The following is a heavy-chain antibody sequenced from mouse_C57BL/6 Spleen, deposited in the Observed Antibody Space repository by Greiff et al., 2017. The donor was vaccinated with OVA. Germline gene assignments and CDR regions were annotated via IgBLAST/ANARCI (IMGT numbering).Heavy chain of an antibody. J-gene: IGHJ4*01. CDR3: ARGEGYAMDY. D-gene: IGHD2-13*01. CDR2: IDTSDSYT. Sequence: QVQLQQPGAELVMPGASVKLSCKASGYTFTSYWMHWVKQRPGQGLEWIGEIDTSDSYTNYNQKFKGKSTLTVDKSSSTAYMQLSSLTSVDSAVYYCARGEGYAMDYWGQGTSVTVSS. CDR1: GYTFTSYW. V-gene: IGHV1-69*01.